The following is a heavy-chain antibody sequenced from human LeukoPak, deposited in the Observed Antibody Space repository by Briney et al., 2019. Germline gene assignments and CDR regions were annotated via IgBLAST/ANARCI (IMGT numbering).Heavy chain of an antibody. CDR1: GFTFSDYY. CDR2: ISNSGDTR. CDR3: ARDVRGRTPLKLGMKWFDP. Sequence: KSGGSLRLSCAASGFTFSDYYMSWIRQAPGKGLEWLAYISNSGDTRKYADSVTGRFTISRDNAKNSVFLQMNGLRAEDSGVYYCARDVRGRTPLKLGMKWFDPWGQGTRVTVSS. J-gene: IGHJ5*02. V-gene: IGHV3-11*01. D-gene: IGHD7-27*01.